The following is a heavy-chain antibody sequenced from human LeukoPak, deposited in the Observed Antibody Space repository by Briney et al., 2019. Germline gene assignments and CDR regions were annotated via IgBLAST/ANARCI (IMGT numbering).Heavy chain of an antibody. D-gene: IGHD3-3*01. Sequence: GGSLRLSCAASGLTFSSYGMHWVRQAPGKGLEWVAFIRYDGSNKYYADSVKGRFTISRDNSKNSLYLQMNSLRAEDTAVYYCARGGATTFGLWGNAFDIWGQGTMVTVSS. CDR2: IRYDGSNK. CDR1: GLTFSSYG. V-gene: IGHV3-30*02. J-gene: IGHJ3*02. CDR3: ARGGATTFGLWGNAFDI.